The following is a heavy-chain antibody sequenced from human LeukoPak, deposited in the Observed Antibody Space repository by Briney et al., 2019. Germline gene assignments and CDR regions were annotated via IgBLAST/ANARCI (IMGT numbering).Heavy chain of an antibody. J-gene: IGHJ4*02. V-gene: IGHV3-7*01. Sequence: GGSLRLSCGGSGFTFSNYLMSWVRQAPGKGLEWVANIKQDGSEKYYVDSVKGRFTISRDNAKNSLYLQMNSLRAEDTAVYYCARDGDTSGYSDWGQGTLVTVSS. CDR3: ARDGDTSGYSD. D-gene: IGHD3-3*01. CDR2: IKQDGSEK. CDR1: GFTFSNYL.